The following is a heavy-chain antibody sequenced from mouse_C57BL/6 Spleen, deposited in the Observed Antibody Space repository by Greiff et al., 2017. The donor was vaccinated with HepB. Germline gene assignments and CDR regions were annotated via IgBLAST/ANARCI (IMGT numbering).Heavy chain of an antibody. V-gene: IGHV1-39*01. CDR1: GYSFTDYN. CDR3: ARGTYYSNYFDY. D-gene: IGHD2-5*01. Sequence: EVKLVESGPELVKPGASVKISCKASGYSFTDYNMNWVKQSNGKSLEWIGVINPNYGTTSYNQKFKGKATLTVDQSSSTAYMQLNSLTSEDSAVYYCARGTYYSNYFDYWGQGTTLTVSS. CDR2: INPNYGTT. J-gene: IGHJ2*01.